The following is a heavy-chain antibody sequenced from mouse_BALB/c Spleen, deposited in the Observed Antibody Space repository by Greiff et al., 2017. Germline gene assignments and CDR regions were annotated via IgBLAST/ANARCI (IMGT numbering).Heavy chain of an antibody. CDR1: GYTFTSYV. Sequence: EVQLQQSGPELVKPGASVKMSCKASGYTFTSYVMHWVKQKPGQGLEWIGYINPYNDGTNYNQKFKDKATLTADKSSSTAYMQLSSLTSEDSAVYYCARGAPVYFDYWGQGTTLTVSS. V-gene: IGHV1-14*01. J-gene: IGHJ2*01. CDR3: ARGAPVYFDY. CDR2: INPYNDGT. D-gene: IGHD3-1*01.